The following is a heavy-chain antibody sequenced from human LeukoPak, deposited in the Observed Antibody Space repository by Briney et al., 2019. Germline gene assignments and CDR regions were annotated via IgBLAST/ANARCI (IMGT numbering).Heavy chain of an antibody. D-gene: IGHD4-11*01. CDR2: ISWNSGSI. V-gene: IGHV3-9*01. J-gene: IGHJ4*02. CDR1: GFTFDDYA. CDR3: ATDLDYTFDY. Sequence: PGGSLRLSCAASGFTFDDYAMHWVRQAPGKGLEWVSGISWNSGSIGYADSVKGRFTISRDDAKNTLYLQMDSLRADDTAVYYCATDLDYTFDYWGRGTLVTVSS.